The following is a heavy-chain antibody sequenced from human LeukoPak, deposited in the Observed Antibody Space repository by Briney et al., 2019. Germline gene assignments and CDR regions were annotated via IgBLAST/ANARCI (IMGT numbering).Heavy chain of an antibody. J-gene: IGHJ4*02. V-gene: IGHV3-21*01. CDR1: GFTFSSCR. CDR2: ISSSSSYI. D-gene: IGHD6-19*01. Sequence: GGSLRLSCAASGFTFSSCRMNWVRRAPGKGLEWVSSISSSSSYIYYADSVKGRFTISRDNAKNSLYLQMNSLRAEDTAVHYCAREGSGVAGHFDYWGQGTLVTVSS. CDR3: AREGSGVAGHFDY.